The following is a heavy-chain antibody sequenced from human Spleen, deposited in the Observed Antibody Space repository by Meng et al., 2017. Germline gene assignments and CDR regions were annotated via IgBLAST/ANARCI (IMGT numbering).Heavy chain of an antibody. Sequence: GESLKISCAASGFSVRSRYMNWVRQTPGKGLKWVSVIYSGGSTYYADSVKGRFTISRDNSKNTLYLQLNSLRAEDTAVYYCARAKDFWSGYPAFDYWGQGTLVTVSS. D-gene: IGHD3-3*01. CDR3: ARAKDFWSGYPAFDY. V-gene: IGHV3-53*01. CDR1: GFSVRSRY. J-gene: IGHJ4*02. CDR2: IYSGGST.